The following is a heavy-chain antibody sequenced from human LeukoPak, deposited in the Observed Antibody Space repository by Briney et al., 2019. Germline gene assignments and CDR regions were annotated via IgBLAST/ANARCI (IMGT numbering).Heavy chain of an antibody. CDR1: GGSISSSSYY. J-gene: IGHJ4*02. D-gene: IGHD3-16*02. V-gene: IGHV4-39*01. CDR2: IYYSGST. Sequence: SETLSLTCTVSGGSISSSSYYWGWIRQPPGKGLEWIGSIYYSGSTYYNPSLKSRVTISVDTSKNQFSLKLSSVTAADTAVYYCARIVITFGGVIDNFDYWGQGTLVTVSS. CDR3: ARIVITFGGVIDNFDY.